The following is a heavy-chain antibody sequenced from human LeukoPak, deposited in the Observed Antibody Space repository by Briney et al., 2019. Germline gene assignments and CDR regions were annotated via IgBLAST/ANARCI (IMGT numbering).Heavy chain of an antibody. CDR2: MSNSGHT. Sequence: SETLSLTCTVSGDSVSSGNYYWSWIRQPPGKGLEWIGFMSNSGHTDSTPSLKGRVTISLDTSKNQFSLKLNSVTAADTAVYYCARVSAAGTGPDSWGQGTLVTVSS. D-gene: IGHD6-13*01. CDR1: GDSVSSGNYY. V-gene: IGHV4-61*01. J-gene: IGHJ4*02. CDR3: ARVSAAGTGPDS.